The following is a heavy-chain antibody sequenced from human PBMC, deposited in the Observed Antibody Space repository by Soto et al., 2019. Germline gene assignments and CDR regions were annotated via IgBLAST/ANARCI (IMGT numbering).Heavy chain of an antibody. D-gene: IGHD1-26*01. J-gene: IGHJ3*02. V-gene: IGHV1-58*02. Sequence: QMQLVQSGPEVKKPGTSVKVSYKASGFTFTSSAMQWVRQARGQRLEWIGWIVVGSGNTNYAQKFQERVTITRDMSTSTAYMELSSLRSEDTAVYYCAAQPSPPRYSGSWNAFDIWGQGTMVTVSS. CDR3: AAQPSPPRYSGSWNAFDI. CDR2: IVVGSGNT. CDR1: GFTFTSSA.